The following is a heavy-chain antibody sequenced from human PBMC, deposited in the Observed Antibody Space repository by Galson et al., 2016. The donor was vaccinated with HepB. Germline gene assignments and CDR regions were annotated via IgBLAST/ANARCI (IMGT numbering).Heavy chain of an antibody. CDR2: VIPMFGTP. CDR1: GYTFRDYV. CDR3: ARSAPSGLNHHYYYGMDG. V-gene: IGHV1-69*01. Sequence: SCKASGYTFRDYVISWVRQAPGQGLGWMGGVIPMFGTPYYAHNFRGRVTINADESTNTGYMALSSLRSEDTAVYYCARSAPSGLNHHYYYGMDGWGQGTTVTV. J-gene: IGHJ6*02. D-gene: IGHD6-13*01.